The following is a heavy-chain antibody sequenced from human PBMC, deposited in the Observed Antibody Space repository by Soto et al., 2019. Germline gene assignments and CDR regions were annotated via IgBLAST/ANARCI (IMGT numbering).Heavy chain of an antibody. CDR1: GFSFGSWS. J-gene: IGHJ5*02. CDR2: ISLSSSYI. CDR3: ARDRSGSYYPWFDP. Sequence: GSSLRLSSEASGFSFGSWSMHWFRQAPGKGLECVSSISLSSSYIYYADSVKGRFTISRDNANNSLFLQMNSLRVEDTAVYYCARDRSGSYYPWFDPWGQGTLVTVSS. D-gene: IGHD1-26*01. V-gene: IGHV3-21*01.